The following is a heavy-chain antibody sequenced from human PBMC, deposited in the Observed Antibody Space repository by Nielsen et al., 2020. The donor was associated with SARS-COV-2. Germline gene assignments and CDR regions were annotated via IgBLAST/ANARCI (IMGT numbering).Heavy chain of an antibody. D-gene: IGHD3-22*01. Sequence: SETLSLTCTVSGGSISSYYWSWIRQPPGKGLEWIGYIYYSGSTYYNPSLKSRVTISVDTSKNQFSLKLSSVTAADTAVYYCARDFGSYYYDSSGYSYYYYYGMDVWGQGTTVTVSS. CDR2: IYYSGST. V-gene: IGHV4-59*12. CDR1: GGSISSYY. CDR3: ARDFGSYYYDSSGYSYYYYYGMDV. J-gene: IGHJ6*02.